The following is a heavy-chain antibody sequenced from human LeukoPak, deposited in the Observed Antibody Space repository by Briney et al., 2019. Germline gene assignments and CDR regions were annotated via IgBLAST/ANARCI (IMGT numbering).Heavy chain of an antibody. CDR3: ARVNSGYDVYYYYYMDV. CDR1: GGSFSSYY. Sequence: PSETLSLTCTVSGGSFSSYYWSFIRQPAGKGLEWIGRMYTAGSTQYNPSLKSRVIMSVDTSKNQLSLKLTSVTAADTAMYYCARVNSGYDVYYYYYMDVWGKGTTVTVSS. V-gene: IGHV4-4*07. CDR2: MYTAGST. D-gene: IGHD5-12*01. J-gene: IGHJ6*03.